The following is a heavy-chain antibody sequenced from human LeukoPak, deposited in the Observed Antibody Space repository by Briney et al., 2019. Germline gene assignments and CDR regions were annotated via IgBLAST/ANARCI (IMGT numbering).Heavy chain of an antibody. CDR3: ARDGGILTDSFYYYMDV. Sequence: GGSLRLSCAASGFTFSSYSMNWVRQAPGKGLEWVSYISSLSGTIYYADSVKGRFTISRDNAKNSLYLQMNSLRAEDTAVYYCARDGGILTDSFYYYMDVWGKGTTVTISS. V-gene: IGHV3-48*04. CDR1: GFTFSSYS. D-gene: IGHD3-9*01. CDR2: ISSLSGTI. J-gene: IGHJ6*03.